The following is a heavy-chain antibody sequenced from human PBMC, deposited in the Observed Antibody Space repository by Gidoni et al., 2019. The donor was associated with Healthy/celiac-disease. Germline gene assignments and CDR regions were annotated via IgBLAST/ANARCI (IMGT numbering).Heavy chain of an antibody. CDR2: IIAIVGTA. CDR3: ARVPAYSGSSRLGAFDI. J-gene: IGHJ3*02. D-gene: IGHD1-26*01. Sequence: HVHLVQSGAGLQQPASSVKLSCQSSVVPFVSYAISWVRQAPGQGLEWMGGIIAIVGTANYEQKFQGRVTMTADESTSKAYMELSSLRSEDTAVYYRARVPAYSGSSRLGAFDIWGQGTMVTVSS. V-gene: IGHV1-69*01. CDR1: VVPFVSYA.